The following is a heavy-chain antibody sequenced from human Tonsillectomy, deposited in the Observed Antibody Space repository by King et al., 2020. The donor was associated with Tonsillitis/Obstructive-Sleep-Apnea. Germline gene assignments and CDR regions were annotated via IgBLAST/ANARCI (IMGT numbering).Heavy chain of an antibody. CDR3: ARASLSTYNDY. V-gene: IGHV3-53*01. CDR2: IYSGGST. J-gene: IGHJ4*02. D-gene: IGHD4-11*01. Sequence: EVQLVESGGGLIKPGGSLRPTCAASGFTFSSNYMSWVRQAPGKGLEWVSVIYSGGSTYYADSVKGRFTISRDTSKNTLYLQMNSLRAEDTAVYYCARASLSTYNDYWGQGTLVTVSS. CDR1: GFTFSSNY.